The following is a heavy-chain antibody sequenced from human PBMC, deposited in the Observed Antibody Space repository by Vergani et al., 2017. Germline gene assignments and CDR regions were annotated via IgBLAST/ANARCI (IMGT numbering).Heavy chain of an antibody. CDR2: IYYSGST. CDR3: AMNPYCGGDCYADAFDI. J-gene: IGHJ3*02. D-gene: IGHD2-21*02. Sequence: QVQLQESGPGLVKPSETLSLTCTVSGGSISSYYWSWIRQPPGKGLEWIGYIYYSGSTNYNPSLKSRVTISVDTSKNQFSLQLSSVTAADTAVYYCAMNPYCGGDCYADAFDIWGQGTMVTVSS. CDR1: GGSISSYY. V-gene: IGHV4-59*03.